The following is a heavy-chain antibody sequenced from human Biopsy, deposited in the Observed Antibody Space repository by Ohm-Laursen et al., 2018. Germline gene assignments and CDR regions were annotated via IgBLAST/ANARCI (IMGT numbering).Heavy chain of an antibody. CDR1: GGSMTGYE. V-gene: IGHV4-59*01. D-gene: IGHD3-3*01. J-gene: IGHJ4*02. CDR2: ISSGGRA. CDR3: ARERQFRFLEGAFDY. Sequence: PSETLSLTCSVSGGSMTGYEWSWIRQPPGKGLQVIGYISSGGRAKYNPSLKSRLTISLDTSKNQLSLRLSSVTAADSAIYYCARERQFRFLEGAFDYWGQGILVTVSS.